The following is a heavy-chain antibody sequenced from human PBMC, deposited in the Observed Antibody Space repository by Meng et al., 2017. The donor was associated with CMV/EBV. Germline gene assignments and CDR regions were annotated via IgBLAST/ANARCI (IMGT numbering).Heavy chain of an antibody. J-gene: IGHJ4*02. CDR2: ITSRSNYI. CDR3: ARVYLNYYDSSGYPDY. V-gene: IGHV3-21*01. Sequence: GESLKISCAASGFTFSNYNMNWVRQAPGKGLESVSSITSRSNYIYYADSVKGRFTISRDNAKNSLYLQMNSLRAEDTAVYYCARVYLNYYDSSGYPDYWGQGTLVTVSS. D-gene: IGHD3-22*01. CDR1: GFTFSNYN.